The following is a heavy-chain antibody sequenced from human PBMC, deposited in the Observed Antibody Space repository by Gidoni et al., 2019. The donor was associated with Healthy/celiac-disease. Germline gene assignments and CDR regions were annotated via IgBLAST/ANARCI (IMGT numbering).Heavy chain of an antibody. D-gene: IGHD2-2*01. CDR1: GSPFDAYA. Sequence: EVQLVASGGGLVQPGRSLRPSCAASGSPFDAYAMHWVRQAPGKGPGVVSGSSWNSGSIGYADSVKGRLIISRDNAKNSLYLQMNSLRAEDTALYYCAKSSHAGRPYFQHWGQGTLVTVSS. V-gene: IGHV3-9*01. CDR2: SSWNSGSI. CDR3: AKSSHAGRPYFQH. J-gene: IGHJ1*01.